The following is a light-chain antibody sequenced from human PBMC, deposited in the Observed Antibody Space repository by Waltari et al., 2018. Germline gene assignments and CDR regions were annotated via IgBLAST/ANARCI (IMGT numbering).Light chain of an antibody. Sequence: DIQMTQASSSLSASVGDRANITCRASRSVSIYLNWYQQKPGKAPNLLIYATSALQTGAPSRFSGSGSGTDFTLTITNLQPEDFGIYYCQQTYDTPLTFGAGTKVQLK. V-gene: IGKV1-39*01. CDR2: ATS. CDR3: QQTYDTPLT. J-gene: IGKJ4*01. CDR1: RSVSIY.